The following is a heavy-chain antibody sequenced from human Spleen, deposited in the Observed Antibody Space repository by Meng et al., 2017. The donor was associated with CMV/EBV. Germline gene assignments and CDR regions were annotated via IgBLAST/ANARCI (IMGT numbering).Heavy chain of an antibody. V-gene: IGHV4-34*01. CDR2: INHSGST. CDR1: GGSFSGYY. D-gene: IGHD2-2*01. Sequence: SETLSLTCAVYGGSFSGYYWSWIRQPPGKGLEWIGEINHSGSTNYNPSLKSRVTISVDTSKNQFSLKLSSVTAADTAVYYCARIPLGYCSSTSCSVWGQGTTVTVLL. CDR3: ARIPLGYCSSTSCSV. J-gene: IGHJ6*02.